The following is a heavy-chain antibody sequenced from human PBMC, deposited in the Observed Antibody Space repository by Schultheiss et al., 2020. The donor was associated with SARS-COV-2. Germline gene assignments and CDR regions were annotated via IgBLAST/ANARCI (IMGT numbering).Heavy chain of an antibody. D-gene: IGHD3-22*01. Sequence: GGSLRLSCAASGFTFSNAWMSWVRQAPGKGLEWVGRIKSKTDGGTTDYAAPVKGRFTISRDDSKNTLYLQMNSLKTEDTAVYYCTTDTGSTVPYDSSGYYYPLFDYWGQGTLVTVSS. J-gene: IGHJ4*02. CDR2: IKSKTDGGTT. CDR1: GFTFSNAW. V-gene: IGHV3-15*01. CDR3: TTDTGSTVPYDSSGYYYPLFDY.